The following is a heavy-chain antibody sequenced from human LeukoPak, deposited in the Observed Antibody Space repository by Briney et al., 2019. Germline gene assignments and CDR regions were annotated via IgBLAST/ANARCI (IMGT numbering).Heavy chain of an antibody. CDR3: ARERVSDNWFDP. V-gene: IGHV1-2*02. J-gene: IGHJ5*02. CDR2: INPNSGGT. D-gene: IGHD6-13*01. CDR1: GYTFTSYD. Sequence: ASAKVSCKASGYTFTSYDFNCVRQAPGQGLEWMGWINPNSGGTNYAQKFQGRVTMTRDTSISTAYMELSRLRSDDTAVYYCARERVSDNWFDPWGQGTLVTVSS.